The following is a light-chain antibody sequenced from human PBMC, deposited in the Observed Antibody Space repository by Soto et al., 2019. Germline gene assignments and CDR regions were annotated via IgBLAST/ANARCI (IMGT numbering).Light chain of an antibody. Sequence: EIVMTQSPATLSVSPGERATLSCRASQSVSTYLAWYQHKPGQAPRLLIYGASSRATGIPDRFSGSGSGADFTLSISRLEPEDFAVYYCHQYGDSSWTFGQGTKVDIK. CDR2: GAS. J-gene: IGKJ1*01. CDR3: HQYGDSSWT. V-gene: IGKV3-20*01. CDR1: QSVSTY.